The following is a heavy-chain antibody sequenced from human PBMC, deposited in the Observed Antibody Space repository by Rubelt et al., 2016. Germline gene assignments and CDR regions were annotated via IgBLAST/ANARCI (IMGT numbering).Heavy chain of an antibody. D-gene: IGHD3-3*01. V-gene: IGHV1-69*01. CDR3: ARGRVRDYYYYGMDV. J-gene: IGHJ6*02. Sequence: QALVQGPEWMGGIIPIFGTANYAQKFQGRVTITADEFTSTAYMELSSLRSEDTAVYYCARGRVRDYYYYGMDVWGQGTTVTVSS. CDR2: IIPIFGTA.